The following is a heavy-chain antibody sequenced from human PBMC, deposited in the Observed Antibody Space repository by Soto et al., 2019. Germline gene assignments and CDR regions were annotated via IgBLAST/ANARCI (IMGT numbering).Heavy chain of an antibody. D-gene: IGHD3-16*01. J-gene: IGHJ3*02. V-gene: IGHV2-5*02. CDR1: GFSLSTSRVG. Sequence: SGPTLVNPTQTLTLTCSFSGFSLSTSRVGVAWIRQPPEKALEWLAIIYWDDDRRYSPSLKTRLAITKDTSKNQVVLTMTNLDPGDTATYYCAHIMITWGGVSTLDAFDMWGQGTMVTVSS. CDR3: AHIMITWGGVSTLDAFDM. CDR2: IYWDDDR.